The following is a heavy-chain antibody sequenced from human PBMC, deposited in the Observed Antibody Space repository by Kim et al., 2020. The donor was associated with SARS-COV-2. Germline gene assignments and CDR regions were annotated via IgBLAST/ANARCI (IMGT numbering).Heavy chain of an antibody. CDR1: GFTFSSYG. V-gene: IGHV3-30*18. CDR2: ISYDGSNK. CDR3: AKGRGAPITNYDFWSGYYNNYYYYGMAV. D-gene: IGHD3-3*01. J-gene: IGHJ6*02. Sequence: GGSLRLSCAASGFTFSSYGMHWVRQAPGKGLEWVAVISYDGSNKYYADSVKGRFTISRDNSKNTLYLQMNSLRAEDTAVYYCAKGRGAPITNYDFWSGYYNNYYYYGMAVWGQGTTVTVSS.